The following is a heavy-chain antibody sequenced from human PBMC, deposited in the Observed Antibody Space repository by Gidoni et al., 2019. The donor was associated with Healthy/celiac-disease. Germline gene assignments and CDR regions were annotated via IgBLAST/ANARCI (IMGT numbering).Heavy chain of an antibody. V-gene: IGHV2-5*01. J-gene: IGHJ4*02. CDR1: GFSLSTSGVG. D-gene: IGHD1-1*01. Sequence: QITLKESGPTLVKPTQTLTLTCTFSGFSLSTSGVGVGWIRQPPGKALEWLALSSWNDDKRYSPSLKSRLTTTKDTSKNQVGLTMTNRDPVDTATYCAHTHGDIWNDDVHPFDYWGQGTLVTVSS. CDR3: AHTHGDIWNDDVHPFDY. CDR2: SSWNDDK.